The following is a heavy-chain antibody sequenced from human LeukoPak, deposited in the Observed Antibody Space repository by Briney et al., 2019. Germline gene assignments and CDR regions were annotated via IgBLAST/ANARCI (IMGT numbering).Heavy chain of an antibody. Sequence: GGSLRLSCAASGFTFSDYSMHWVRQTQGKGLEWVSSISSGSTYKYSADSLKGRFTISRDNAKNSLYLQMNSLRAEDSAVYYCTRGPTLIGVAGTWPLDYWGQGTLVTVSS. V-gene: IGHV3-21*01. CDR1: GFTFSDYS. D-gene: IGHD6-19*01. CDR2: ISSGSTYK. J-gene: IGHJ4*02. CDR3: TRGPTLIGVAGTWPLDY.